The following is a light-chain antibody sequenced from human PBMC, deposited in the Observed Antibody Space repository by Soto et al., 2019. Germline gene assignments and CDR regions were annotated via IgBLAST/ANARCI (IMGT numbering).Light chain of an antibody. J-gene: IGLJ2*01. V-gene: IGLV1-40*01. CDR2: GNS. CDR1: SSNIGAGYD. Sequence: QSALTQQPSVSGAPGQRVTISCTGSSSNIGAGYDVHWYQQLPGTAPKLLIYGNSNRPSGVPDRCSGSKSGTSASLAITGLHAEDEADYYCQSYDSSLSAYVVFGGGTKVTVL. CDR3: QSYDSSLSAYVV.